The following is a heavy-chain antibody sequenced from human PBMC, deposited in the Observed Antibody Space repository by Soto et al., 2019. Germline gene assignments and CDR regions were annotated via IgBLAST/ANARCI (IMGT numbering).Heavy chain of an antibody. Sequence: ASVKVSCKASGYTFTSYYMHWVRQAPRQGLEWMGIINPSGGSTSYAQKFQGRVTMTRDTSTSTVYMELSSLRSEDTAVYYCARDLHLGITVPGYFDYWGQGTLVTVSS. D-gene: IGHD1-20*01. V-gene: IGHV1-46*01. CDR2: INPSGGST. CDR3: ARDLHLGITVPGYFDY. J-gene: IGHJ4*02. CDR1: GYTFTSYY.